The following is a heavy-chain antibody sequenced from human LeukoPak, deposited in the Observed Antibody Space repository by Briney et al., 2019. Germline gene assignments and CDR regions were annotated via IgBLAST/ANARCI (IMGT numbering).Heavy chain of an antibody. CDR1: GFTFSSYA. CDR2: ISGSGGST. V-gene: IGHV3-23*01. Sequence: PGGSLRLSCAASGFTFSSYAMSWVRQAPGKGLEWVSAISGSGGSTYYADSVKGRFTISRDNSKNTLYLQMNSLRAEDTAVYYCAKDGAYNWNEDYYYYYMDVWGKGTTVTVSS. CDR3: AKDGAYNWNEDYYYYYMDV. D-gene: IGHD1-1*01. J-gene: IGHJ6*03.